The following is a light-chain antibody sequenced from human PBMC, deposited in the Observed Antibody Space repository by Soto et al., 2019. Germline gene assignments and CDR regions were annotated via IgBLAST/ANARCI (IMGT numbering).Light chain of an antibody. V-gene: IGKV3D-15*02. Sequence: MMKQSAATLSLYQGDSATLSCRASQSVSSTLAWYQQKTGQAPRLLIYGESTRATGIPARFSGSGSGTDLNLTIIILEPEDFAVYYCQKYHNSPLTFGQGTKVDI. CDR2: GES. J-gene: IGKJ1*01. CDR3: QKYHNSPLT. CDR1: QSVSST.